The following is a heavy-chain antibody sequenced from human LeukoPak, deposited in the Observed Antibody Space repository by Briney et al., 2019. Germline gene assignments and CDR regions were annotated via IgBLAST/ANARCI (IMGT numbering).Heavy chain of an antibody. V-gene: IGHV3-23*01. CDR3: ASPYDSIGLGAFDI. Sequence: GGTLRLSCAASGFTFSSYGMSWVRQAPGKGLEWVSAISGSGVSTYYTDSVKGRFTVSRDKSKNTLYPQMTSLRAEDTAMYFCASPYDSIGLGAFDIWGQGTMVTVSS. CDR2: ISGSGVST. D-gene: IGHD3-22*01. CDR1: GFTFSSYG. J-gene: IGHJ3*02.